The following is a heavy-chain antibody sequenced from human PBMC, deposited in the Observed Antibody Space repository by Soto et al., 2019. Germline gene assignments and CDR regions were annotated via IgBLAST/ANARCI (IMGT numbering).Heavy chain of an antibody. CDR2: IYWDDDK. D-gene: IGHD4-17*01. CDR3: AHEYGATRGYYYGTDV. V-gene: IGHV2-5*02. J-gene: IGHJ6*02. Sequence: QITLKESGPTLVKPTQTLTLTCTFSGFSLSTSGVGVGWIRQPPGKALEWLALIYWDDDKRYSPSLKSRLTITNNPSKNMLVLTMTNMDPLDTATYSCAHEYGATRGYYYGTDVWGQGTTVTVSS. CDR1: GFSLSTSGVG.